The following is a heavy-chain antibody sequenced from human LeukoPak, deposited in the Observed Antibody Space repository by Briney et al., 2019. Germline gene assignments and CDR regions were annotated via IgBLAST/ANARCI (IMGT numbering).Heavy chain of an antibody. Sequence: GRSLRLSCAASGFTFSNYAMHWVRQAPGKGLEWVAVICYDGSNKYYADSVKGRFTISRDNSKNTLYLQMNSLRAEDTAVYYCARTPLGYCSSTSWYGAYGMDVWGKGTTVTVPT. J-gene: IGHJ6*04. V-gene: IGHV3-33*08. CDR2: ICYDGSNK. CDR1: GFTFSNYA. CDR3: ARTPLGYCSSTSWYGAYGMDV. D-gene: IGHD2-2*01.